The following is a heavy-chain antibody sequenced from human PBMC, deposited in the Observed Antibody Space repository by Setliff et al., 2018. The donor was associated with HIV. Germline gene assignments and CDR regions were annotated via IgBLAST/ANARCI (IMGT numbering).Heavy chain of an antibody. CDR3: ARGKTTNNIKAEAFDI. D-gene: IGHD1-20*01. CDR2: IIPILGIP. V-gene: IGHV1-69*10. J-gene: IGHJ3*02. CDR1: GGIVS. Sequence: SVKVSCKASGGIVSINCVRQAPGQRLEWMGGIIPILGIPNYEQKFQGRATITADKSTTTVYMELSSLGSEDTAVYYCARGKTTNNIKAEAFDIWGQGTLVTVSS.